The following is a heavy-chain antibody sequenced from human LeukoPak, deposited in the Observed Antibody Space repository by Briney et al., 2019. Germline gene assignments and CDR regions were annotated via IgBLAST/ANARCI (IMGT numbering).Heavy chain of an antibody. V-gene: IGHV4-34*09. CDR1: GGSFSGYY. CDR2: INHSGST. CDR3: ARGGEYGSESYYKH. J-gene: IGHJ1*01. Sequence: SETLSLTCAVYGGSFSGYYWSWIRQPPGKGLEWIGEINHSGSTNYNPSLKSRVTMSVDTSKNQFSLKLSSVTAADTAVYYCARGGEYGSESYYKHWGQGTLVTVSS. D-gene: IGHD3-10*01.